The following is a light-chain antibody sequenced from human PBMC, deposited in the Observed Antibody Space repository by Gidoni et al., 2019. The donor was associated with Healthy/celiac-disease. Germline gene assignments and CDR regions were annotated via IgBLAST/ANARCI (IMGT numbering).Light chain of an antibody. CDR1: QSVSSSY. V-gene: IGKV3-20*01. CDR2: GAS. Sequence: EMVLTQSPGTLSLSPGERATLSCSASQSVSSSYLAWYQQKPGQAPRLLIYGASSRATGIPDRFSGIWSGTDFTLTISRLEPEDFAVYYCQQYGSSPTFGGGTKVEIK. CDR3: QQYGSSPT. J-gene: IGKJ4*01.